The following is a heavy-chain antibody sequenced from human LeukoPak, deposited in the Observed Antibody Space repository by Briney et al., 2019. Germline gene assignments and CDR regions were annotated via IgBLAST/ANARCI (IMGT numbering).Heavy chain of an antibody. D-gene: IGHD2-8*02. V-gene: IGHV3-7*01. Sequence: PGGSLRLSCAASGFSFSSYWMIWVRQAPGKGLEWVANMKQDGSGKYYVDSVKGRFTISRDNAKNSLYLQMNSLRAEDTAVYYCARVSVVSYYFDYWGQGTLVTVSS. J-gene: IGHJ4*02. CDR1: GFSFSSYW. CDR2: MKQDGSGK. CDR3: ARVSVVSYYFDY.